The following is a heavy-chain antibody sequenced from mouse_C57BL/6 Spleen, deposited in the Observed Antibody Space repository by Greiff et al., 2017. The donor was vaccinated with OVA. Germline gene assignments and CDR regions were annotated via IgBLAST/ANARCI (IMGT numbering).Heavy chain of an antibody. J-gene: IGHJ4*01. Sequence: QVTLKESGPGILQSSQTLSLTCSFSGFSLSTSGMGVSWIRQPSGKGLEWLAHIYWDDDKRYNPSLKSRPTISKDTSSTQVFLKITSADTADTATYYCARRAGWYYGSSSYYAMDYWGQGTSVTVSS. D-gene: IGHD1-1*01. CDR3: ARRAGWYYGSSSYYAMDY. CDR1: GFSLSTSGMG. CDR2: IYWDDDK. V-gene: IGHV8-12*01.